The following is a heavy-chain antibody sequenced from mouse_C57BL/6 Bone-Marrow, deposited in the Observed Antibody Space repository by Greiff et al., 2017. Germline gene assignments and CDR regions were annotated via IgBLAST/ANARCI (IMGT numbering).Heavy chain of an antibody. CDR3: TKGLRSYYFDY. D-gene: IGHD3-2*02. V-gene: IGHV1-15*01. Sequence: LQESGAELVRPGASVTLSCKASGYTFTDYEMHWVKQTPVHGLEWIGALDPETGGTAYNQKFKGKAILTADKSSSTAYMELRSLTSEDSAVYYCTKGLRSYYFDYWGQGTTLTVSS. CDR2: LDPETGGT. J-gene: IGHJ2*01. CDR1: GYTFTDYE.